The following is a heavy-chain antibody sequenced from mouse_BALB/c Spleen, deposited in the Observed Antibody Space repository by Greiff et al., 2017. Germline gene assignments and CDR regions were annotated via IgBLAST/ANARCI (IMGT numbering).Heavy chain of an antibody. CDR1: GFTFSSYT. V-gene: IGHV5-6-4*01. CDR3: TRDRDYDGYPYYFDY. Sequence: EVQRVESGGGLVKPGGSLKLSCAASGFTFSSYTMSWVRQTPEKRLEWVATISSGGSYTYYPDSVKGRFTISRDNAKNTLYLQMSSLKSEDTAMYYCTRDRDYDGYPYYFDYWGQGTTLTVSS. CDR2: ISSGGSYT. J-gene: IGHJ2*01. D-gene: IGHD2-3*01.